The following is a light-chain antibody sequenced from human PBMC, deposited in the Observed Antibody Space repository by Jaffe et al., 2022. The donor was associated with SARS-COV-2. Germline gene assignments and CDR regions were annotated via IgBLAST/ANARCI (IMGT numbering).Light chain of an antibody. V-gene: IGKV1-39*01. Sequence: DIQMTQSPSSLSASVGDRVTITCRASQRISSYLNWYQQKPGKAPKLLIYAASSLLSGVPLRFSGSGSGTDFTLTVSSLQPEDFATYYCQQSYSIPGTFGQGTKLEIK. CDR2: AAS. CDR3: QQSYSIPGT. J-gene: IGKJ2*01. CDR1: QRISSY.